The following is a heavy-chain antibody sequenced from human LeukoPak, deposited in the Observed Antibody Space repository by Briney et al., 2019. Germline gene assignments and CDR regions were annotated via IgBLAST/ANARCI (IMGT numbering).Heavy chain of an antibody. Sequence: ASVKVSCKASGYTFTSYYMHWVRQAPGQGLEWMGIINPGGGSTSYAQKFQGRVTMTRDTSTSTAYMELSSLRSEDTAVYYCARGSTYGSGSYYDFDYWGQGTLVTVSS. D-gene: IGHD3-10*01. CDR3: ARGSTYGSGSYYDFDY. CDR1: GYTFTSYY. J-gene: IGHJ4*02. V-gene: IGHV1-46*01. CDR2: INPGGGST.